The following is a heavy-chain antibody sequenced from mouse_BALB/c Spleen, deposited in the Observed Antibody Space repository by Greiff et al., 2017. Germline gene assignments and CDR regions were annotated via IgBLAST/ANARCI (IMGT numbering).Heavy chain of an antibody. D-gene: IGHD4-1*01. V-gene: IGHV3-2*02. CDR2: ISYSGST. Sequence: EVHLVESGPGLVKPSQSLSLTCTVTGYSITSDYAWNWIRQFPGNKLEWMGYISYSGSTSYNPSLKSRISITRDTSKNQFFLQLNSVTTEDTATYYCARKLGSLFDYWGQGTTLTVSS. CDR1: GYSITSDYA. CDR3: ARKLGSLFDY. J-gene: IGHJ2*01.